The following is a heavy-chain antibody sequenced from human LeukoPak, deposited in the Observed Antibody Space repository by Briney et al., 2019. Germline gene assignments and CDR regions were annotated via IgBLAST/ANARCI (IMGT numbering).Heavy chain of an antibody. J-gene: IGHJ4*02. Sequence: SETLSLTCTVCGGSISSSSYYWGWIRQPPGKGLEWIGSIYYSGTTYYTPSLKSRVTISVDTSKNQFSLKLSSVTAADAAVYYCARNYDSIYFDYWGQGTLVTVSS. CDR1: GGSISSSSYY. V-gene: IGHV4-39*01. CDR3: ARNYDSIYFDY. D-gene: IGHD3-22*01. CDR2: IYYSGTT.